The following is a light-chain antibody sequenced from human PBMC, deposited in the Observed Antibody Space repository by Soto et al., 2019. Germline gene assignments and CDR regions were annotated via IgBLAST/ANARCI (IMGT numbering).Light chain of an antibody. CDR1: QTVRNNY. CDR2: DAS. V-gene: IGKV3-20*01. J-gene: IGKJ4*01. CDR3: LQLSSYPLT. Sequence: VLTQSAGPLSSFVGVRAPLTCKASQTVRNNYLAWYQQKPGQAPRLLIYDASSRATGIPDRFSGCGSGTRFTLSVCGLGTQAYPVYYSLQLSSYPLTFGGGTKVDIK.